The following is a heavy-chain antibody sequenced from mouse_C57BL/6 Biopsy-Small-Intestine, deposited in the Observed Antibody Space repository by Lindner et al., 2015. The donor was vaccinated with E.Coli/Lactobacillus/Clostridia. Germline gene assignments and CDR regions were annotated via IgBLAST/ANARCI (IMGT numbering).Heavy chain of an antibody. CDR3: GRRVWLLQGYAMDY. J-gene: IGHJ4*01. V-gene: IGHV1-15*01. CDR2: IDPGTGGT. CDR1: GYTFTDYE. D-gene: IGHD2-3*01. Sequence: VQLQESGAELVRPGASVTLSCKASGYTFTDYEMHWVKQTPVHGLEWIGAIDPGTGGTAYNQKFKGKAILTADKSSSTAYMELRSLTSEDSAVYFCGRRVWLLQGYAMDYWGLGTSVTVSS.